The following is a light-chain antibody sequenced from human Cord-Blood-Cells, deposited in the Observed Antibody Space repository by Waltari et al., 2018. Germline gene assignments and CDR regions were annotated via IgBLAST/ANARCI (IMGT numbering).Light chain of an antibody. V-gene: IGLV2-14*01. CDR3: AAWDDSLSGRV. Sequence: QSALTQPASVSGSPGQSITISCTGTSSDVGGYNYVSWYQQHPGKAPKLMIYEVSKRPSGVSNRFSGSKSGTSASLAISGLRSEDEADYYCAAWDDSLSGRVFGGGTKLTVL. J-gene: IGLJ3*02. CDR2: EVS. CDR1: SSDVGGYNY.